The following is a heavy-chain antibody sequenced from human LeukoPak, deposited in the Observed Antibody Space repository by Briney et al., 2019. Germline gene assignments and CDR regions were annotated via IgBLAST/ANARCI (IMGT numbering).Heavy chain of an antibody. CDR1: GFTFSSYW. Sequence: GGSLRLSCAASGFTFSSYWMSWVRQAPGKGLEWVANINQDGSEKYYVDSVRGRFTISRDNAKNSLYLQMSSLRAEDTALYYCASRSSVAASGPGWGQGTLVTVSS. J-gene: IGHJ4*02. D-gene: IGHD2-15*01. V-gene: IGHV3-7*01. CDR2: INQDGSEK. CDR3: ASRSSVAASGPG.